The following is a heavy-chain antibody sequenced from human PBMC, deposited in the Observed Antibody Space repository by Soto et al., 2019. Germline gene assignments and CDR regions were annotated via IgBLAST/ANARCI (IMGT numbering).Heavy chain of an antibody. CDR2: IDYSGTA. J-gene: IGHJ4*02. D-gene: IGHD1-20*01. Sequence: SETLSLTCTVSSGSISVTNVFWGWVRQPPGKGLEWIGNIDYSGTAYFSPSLATRVTFHVDTSKNQFSLTLYSVTAADTAVYYYARITGRHLDYWGQGILVTV. CDR1: SGSISVTNVF. V-gene: IGHV4-39*01. CDR3: ARITGRHLDY.